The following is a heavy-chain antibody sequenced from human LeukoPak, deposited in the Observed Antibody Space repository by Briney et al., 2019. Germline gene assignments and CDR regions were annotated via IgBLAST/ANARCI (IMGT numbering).Heavy chain of an antibody. CDR2: ISSSSSTI. D-gene: IGHD3-10*01. CDR3: AKDLDFGELSIAPNFDY. Sequence: PGGSLRLSCAASGFTFSSYSMNWVRQAPGKGLEWVSYISSSSSTIYYADSVKGRFTISRDNSKNTLYLQMNSLRAEDTAVYYCAKDLDFGELSIAPNFDYWGQGTLVTVSS. V-gene: IGHV3-48*01. J-gene: IGHJ4*02. CDR1: GFTFSSYS.